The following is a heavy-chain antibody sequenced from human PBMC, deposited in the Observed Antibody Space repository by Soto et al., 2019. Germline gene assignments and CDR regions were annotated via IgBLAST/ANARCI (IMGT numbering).Heavy chain of an antibody. CDR2: ISYDGANK. Sequence: QVQLVESGGGVVQTGRSLRLSCTISGFTFSTNAMHWVRQAPGKGLEWVAVISYDGANKYYADSVKGRFTISRDNSKDRLYLQMKSLRVEDTAVYYCATKMGPQWDLMKLKGDYWGQGTLVIVSS. CDR1: GFTFSTNA. D-gene: IGHD1-26*01. CDR3: ATKMGPQWDLMKLKGDY. V-gene: IGHV3-30-3*01. J-gene: IGHJ4*02.